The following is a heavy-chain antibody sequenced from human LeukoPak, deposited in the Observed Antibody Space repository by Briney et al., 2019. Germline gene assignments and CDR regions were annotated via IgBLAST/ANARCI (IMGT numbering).Heavy chain of an antibody. Sequence: SETLSLTCSVSGGSISGHFWSWIRQPPGKELEWIGHMYISGSTNYNPSLKSRVTISLDTSENQFSLKLSSVTAADTAVYYCARDLYSSGWGYFDYWGQGTLVTVSS. CDR3: ARDLYSSGWGYFDY. V-gene: IGHV4-4*09. J-gene: IGHJ4*02. CDR1: GGSISGHF. D-gene: IGHD6-19*01. CDR2: MYISGST.